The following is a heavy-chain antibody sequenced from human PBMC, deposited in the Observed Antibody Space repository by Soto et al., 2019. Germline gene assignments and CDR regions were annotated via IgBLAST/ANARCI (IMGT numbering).Heavy chain of an antibody. V-gene: IGHV3-11*01. CDR3: ARADSTGITIFGASDAFDI. Sequence: PGGSLRLSCAASGFTFSDYYMSWIRQAPGKGLEWVSYISSSGSTIYYADSVKGRFTISRDNAKNSLYLQMNSLRAEDTAVYYCARADSTGITIFGASDAFDIWGQGTMVTVSS. CDR2: ISSSGSTI. CDR1: GFTFSDYY. J-gene: IGHJ3*02. D-gene: IGHD3-3*01.